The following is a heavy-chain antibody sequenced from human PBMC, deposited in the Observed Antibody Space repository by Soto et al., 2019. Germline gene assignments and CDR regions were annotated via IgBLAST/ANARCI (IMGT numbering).Heavy chain of an antibody. Sequence: QVQLVHSGAEVKNSGSSVKVSCKDSVGTFSSYAISWVRQAPGQGGEWMGGIIPIFGTANYAQKFQGRVTITADESTSTAYMELSSLRSEDTAVYYCAREAEVVGATTFDYWGQGTLVTGSS. CDR1: VGTFSSYA. D-gene: IGHD1-26*01. CDR3: AREAEVVGATTFDY. CDR2: IIPIFGTA. V-gene: IGHV1-69*01. J-gene: IGHJ4*02.